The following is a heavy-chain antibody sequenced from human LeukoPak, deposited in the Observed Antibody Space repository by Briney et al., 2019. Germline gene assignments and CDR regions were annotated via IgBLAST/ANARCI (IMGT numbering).Heavy chain of an antibody. D-gene: IGHD3-22*01. V-gene: IGHV3-33*08. Sequence: PGGSLRLSCAASGFTFSSYGMNWARQAPGKGLEWVAVIWYDGSNKYYADSVKGRFTISRDNSKNTLYLQMNSLRAEDTAVYYCARELYYYDSSGYYYVPSYYFDYWGQGTLVTVSS. J-gene: IGHJ4*02. CDR2: IWYDGSNK. CDR3: ARELYYYDSSGYYYVPSYYFDY. CDR1: GFTFSSYG.